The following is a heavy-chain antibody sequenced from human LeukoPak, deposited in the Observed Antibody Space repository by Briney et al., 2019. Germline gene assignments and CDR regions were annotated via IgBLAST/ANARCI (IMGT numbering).Heavy chain of an antibody. J-gene: IGHJ3*02. CDR3: ARVTKYSYDSSGCYYVFDI. D-gene: IGHD3-22*01. V-gene: IGHV1-2*02. CDR2: INPNSGGT. CDR1: GYTFTGYY. Sequence: ASVKVSCKASGYTFTGYYMQWVRQAPGQGPEWMGWINPNSGGTNYAQKFHGRVTMTRDTSISTAYMELSRLRSDDTAVYYCARVTKYSYDSSGCYYVFDIWGQGTMVTVSS.